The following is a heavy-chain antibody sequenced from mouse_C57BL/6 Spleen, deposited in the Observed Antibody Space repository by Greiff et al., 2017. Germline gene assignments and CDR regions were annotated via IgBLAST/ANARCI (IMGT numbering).Heavy chain of an antibody. CDR1: GYTFTSYW. CDR2: IDPSDSYT. CDR3: ARVDSSGYVLFDY. Sequence: QVQLQQPGAELVKPGASVKLSCKASGYTFTSYWMQWVKQRPGQGLEWIGEIDPSDSYTNYNQKFKGKATLTVDTSSSTAYMQLSSLTSEDSAVYYCARVDSSGYVLFDYWGQGTTLTVSS. J-gene: IGHJ2*01. D-gene: IGHD3-2*02. V-gene: IGHV1-50*01.